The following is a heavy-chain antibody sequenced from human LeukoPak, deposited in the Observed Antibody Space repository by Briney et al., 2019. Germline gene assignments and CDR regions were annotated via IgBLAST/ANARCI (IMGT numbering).Heavy chain of an antibody. CDR2: IYYSGST. CDR3: ARLRDEGYSYGSLDY. D-gene: IGHD5-18*01. CDR1: GGSISSSYYY. J-gene: IGHJ4*02. Sequence: PREPLSLTCTVSGGSISSSYYYWGWIRQPPGKGLEWIGIIYYSGSTDYNPTLKSRVTISVDTSKKQLSLKLRSVTAADTAVYYCARLRDEGYSYGSLDYWGQGTLVTVSS. V-gene: IGHV4-39*01.